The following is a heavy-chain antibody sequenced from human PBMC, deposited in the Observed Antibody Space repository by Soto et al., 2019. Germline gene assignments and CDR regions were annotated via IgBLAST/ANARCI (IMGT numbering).Heavy chain of an antibody. CDR2: ISGSGDRT. D-gene: IGHD3-22*01. CDR3: VKDDGGYPSTAPH. V-gene: IGHV3-23*01. CDR1: GITISNYP. J-gene: IGHJ4*02. Sequence: EVQLLESGGGLVQPGGSLRLSCAASGITISNYPMSWVRQAPGKGLDWVSGISGSGDRTYYEDSAKGRFTISKDISKKSLSLHLDSLGVEDTAVYFCVKDDGGYPSTAPHWGQGTLVTVSS.